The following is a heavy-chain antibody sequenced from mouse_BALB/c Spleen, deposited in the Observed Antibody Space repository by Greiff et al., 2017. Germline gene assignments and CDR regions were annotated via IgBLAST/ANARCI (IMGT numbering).Heavy chain of an antibody. CDR2: ISNGGGST. CDR1: GFTFSSYT. V-gene: IGHV5-12-2*01. CDR3: ARHDYRYGAY. Sequence: EVKLVESGGGLVQPGGSLKLSCAASGFTFSSYTMSWVRQTPEKRLEWVAYISNGGGSTYYPDTVKGRFTISRDNAKNTLYLQMSSLKSEDTAMYYCARHDYRYGAYWGQGTLVTVSA. J-gene: IGHJ3*01. D-gene: IGHD2-14*01.